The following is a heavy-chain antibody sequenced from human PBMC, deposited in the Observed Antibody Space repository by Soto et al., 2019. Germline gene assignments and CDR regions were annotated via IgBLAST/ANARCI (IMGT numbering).Heavy chain of an antibody. D-gene: IGHD3-10*01. CDR3: AKASGWFGEFDY. Sequence: EVPLLESGGGLVQPGGSLRLSCAASGFTFSSYAMSWVRQAPGKGLEWVSAISGSGGSTYYADSVKGRFTISRDNSNNTLYLQMNSLRAEDTAVYYCAKASGWFGEFDYWGQGTLVTVSS. CDR2: ISGSGGST. CDR1: GFTFSSYA. J-gene: IGHJ4*02. V-gene: IGHV3-23*01.